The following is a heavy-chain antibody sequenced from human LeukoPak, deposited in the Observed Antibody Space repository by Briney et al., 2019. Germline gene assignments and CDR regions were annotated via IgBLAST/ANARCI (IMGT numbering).Heavy chain of an antibody. D-gene: IGHD3-22*01. J-gene: IGHJ4*02. Sequence: SETLSLTGAGYGVSFSGYYWSWIRQPPGKGLEWIGEINHSGSTNYNPSLKSRVTISVDTSKNQFSLKLSSVTAAATAVYYCARGTMRGTYFDYWGQGTLVTVSS. CDR2: INHSGST. CDR3: ARGTMRGTYFDY. CDR1: GVSFSGYY. V-gene: IGHV4-34*01.